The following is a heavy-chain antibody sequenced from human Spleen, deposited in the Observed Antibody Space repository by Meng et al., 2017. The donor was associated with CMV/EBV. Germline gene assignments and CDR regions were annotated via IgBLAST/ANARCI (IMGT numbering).Heavy chain of an antibody. CDR1: GFPVSTNY. J-gene: IGHJ5*02. Sequence: SCAASGFPVSTNYMSWVRQAPGKGLEWVSGIYSGGVTYYAGSVKGQFIISRDNSKNTLYLQMNSLRAEDTALYYCAKDPLAMTTVTIGWFDPRGQGTLVTVSS. V-gene: IGHV3-53*05. D-gene: IGHD4-11*01. CDR3: AKDPLAMTTVTIGWFDP. CDR2: IYSGGVT.